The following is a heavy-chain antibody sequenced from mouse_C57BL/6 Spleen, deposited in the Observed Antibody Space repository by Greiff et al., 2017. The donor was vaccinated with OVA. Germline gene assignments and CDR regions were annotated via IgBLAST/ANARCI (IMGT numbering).Heavy chain of an antibody. CDR2: IYPGDGDT. CDR1: GYAFSSSW. CDR3: ARPYYGSSYYFDY. D-gene: IGHD1-1*01. Sequence: VKLQESGPELVKPGASVKISCKASGYAFSSSWMNWVKQRPGKGLEWIGRIYPGDGDTNYNGKFKGKATLTADKSSSTAYMQLSSLTSEDSAVYFCARPYYGSSYYFDYWGQGTTLTVSS. V-gene: IGHV1-82*01. J-gene: IGHJ2*01.